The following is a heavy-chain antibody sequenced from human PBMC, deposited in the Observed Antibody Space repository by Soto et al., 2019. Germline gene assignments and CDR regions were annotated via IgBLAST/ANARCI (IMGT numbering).Heavy chain of an antibody. CDR3: ARRSLYYYYYYMDV. CDR1: GGSISSYY. V-gene: IGHV4-59*08. J-gene: IGHJ6*03. Sequence: SETLSLTCTVSGGSISSYYWSWIRQPPGKGLEWIGYIYYSGSTNYNPSLKSRVTISVDTSKNQFSLKLSSVTAADTAVYYCARRSLYYYYYYMDVWGKGTTVTVSS. CDR2: IYYSGST.